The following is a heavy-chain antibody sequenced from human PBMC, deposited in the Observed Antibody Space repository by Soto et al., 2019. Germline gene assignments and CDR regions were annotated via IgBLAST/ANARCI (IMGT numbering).Heavy chain of an antibody. CDR3: ARHVAQVVAATPEFIDY. V-gene: IGHV4-39*01. J-gene: IGHJ4*02. Sequence: SETLSLTCTVSGGSISSGSYYWGWIRQPPGKGLEWIGSIYYSGSTYYNPSLKSRVTISVDTSKNQFSLKLSSVTAADTSVYYCARHVAQVVAATPEFIDYWGQGTLVTVSS. CDR2: IYYSGST. D-gene: IGHD2-15*01. CDR1: GGSISSGSYY.